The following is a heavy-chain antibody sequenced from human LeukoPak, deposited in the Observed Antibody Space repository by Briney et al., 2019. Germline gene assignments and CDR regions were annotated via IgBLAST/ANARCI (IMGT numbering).Heavy chain of an antibody. Sequence: TTSETLSLTCTVSGGSISSGGYYWSWIRQHPGKGLEWIGYIYYSGSTYYNPSLKSRVTMSVDTSNNQFPPQLSSVTAADTAVYYCARGDLQYSPLDHWGQGTLVTVSS. V-gene: IGHV4-31*03. CDR1: GGSISSGGYY. D-gene: IGHD4-11*01. CDR3: ARGDLQYSPLDH. CDR2: IYYSGST. J-gene: IGHJ4*02.